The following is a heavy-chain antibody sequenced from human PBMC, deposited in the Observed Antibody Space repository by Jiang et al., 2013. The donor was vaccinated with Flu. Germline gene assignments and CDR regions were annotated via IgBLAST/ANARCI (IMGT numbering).Heavy chain of an antibody. Sequence: LLKPSETLSLTCAVYGGPSVVTTGAGSATPPGKGLEWIGDINLSGTTNYNPALKSRVTISVDTSKNQFSLELSSVTAADTAVYYCARGRHHYDSSGYYYFFDYWGQGTLLTVSS. V-gene: IGHV4-34*01. J-gene: IGHJ4*02. CDR3: ARGRHHYDSSGYYYFFDY. CDR1: GGPSVVTT. CDR2: INLSGTT. D-gene: IGHD3-22*01.